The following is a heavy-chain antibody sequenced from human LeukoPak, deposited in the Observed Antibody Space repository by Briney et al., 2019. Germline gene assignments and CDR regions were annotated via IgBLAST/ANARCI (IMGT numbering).Heavy chain of an antibody. CDR3: ARDRRRDLLHAFDI. J-gene: IGHJ3*02. CDR2: IDYSGST. D-gene: IGHD1-26*01. CDR1: GGTISSYY. V-gene: IGHV4-59*01. Sequence: KSSETLSLTCTVSGGTISSYYWSWIRQPPGKGLEWIAYIDYSGSTNYNPSLKSRVTISVDASKNQFSLKLSSVTAADTAVYYCARDRRRDLLHAFDIWGQGTMDTVSS.